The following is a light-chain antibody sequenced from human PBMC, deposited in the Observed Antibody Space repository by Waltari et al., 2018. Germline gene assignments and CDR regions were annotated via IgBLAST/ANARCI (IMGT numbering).Light chain of an antibody. V-gene: IGLV1-44*01. J-gene: IGLJ1*01. CDR2: NDN. CDR3: AAWDDSLNGLS. CDR1: GSTIEINT. Sequence: QSVLTPPPSASGTPRQRVTIPCSGSGSTIEINTVPWYQQLPGTAPKLLVYNDNQRPSGVPDRFSGSKSGSSASLASSGLQSDDEANYYCAAWDDSLNGLSFGTGTRVTVL.